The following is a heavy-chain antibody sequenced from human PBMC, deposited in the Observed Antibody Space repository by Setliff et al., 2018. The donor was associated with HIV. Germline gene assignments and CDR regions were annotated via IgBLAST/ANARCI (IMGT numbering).Heavy chain of an antibody. CDR1: GYSISSGYY. V-gene: IGHV4-38-2*01. J-gene: IGHJ4*02. CDR2: IYHSGST. CDR3: ARSLRYFDWSLHY. Sequence: PSETLSLTCAVSGYSISSGYYWGWIRQPPGKGLEWIGSIYHSGSTYYNPSLKSRVTISVDASKKQFSLNLSSVTAADTAVYYCARSLRYFDWSLHYWGQGMLVTVS. D-gene: IGHD3-9*01.